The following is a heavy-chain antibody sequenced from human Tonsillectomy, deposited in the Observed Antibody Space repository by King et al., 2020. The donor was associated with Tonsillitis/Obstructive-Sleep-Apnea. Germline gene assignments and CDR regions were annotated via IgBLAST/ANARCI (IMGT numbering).Heavy chain of an antibody. V-gene: IGHV1-2*05. CDR3: ARERNVNLDY. CDR2: INPNSGGT. Sequence: QLVQSGAEVKKPGASVKVSCKASGYTFTGFYMHWVRQAPGQGLEWMGRINPNSGGTRYAQNFQGRVTMTMDTSISTAYMELSRLRSDDTVVYYCARERNVNLDYWGQGTLVTVSS. CDR1: GYTFTGFY. J-gene: IGHJ4*02.